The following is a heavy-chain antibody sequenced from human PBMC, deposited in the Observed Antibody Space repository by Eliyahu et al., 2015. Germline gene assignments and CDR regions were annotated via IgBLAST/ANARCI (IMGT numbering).Heavy chain of an antibody. CDR3: AKGVVYASTGGMDV. CDR2: ISGSGGST. D-gene: IGHD2-8*02. V-gene: IGHV3-23*01. J-gene: IGHJ6*02. CDR1: GFTFSXYA. Sequence: EVQLLESGGGLVQPGGSLRLSCAASGFTFSXYAMSWVRQAPGKGLEWVSAISGSGGSTYYADXVKGRFTISRDNSKNTLYLQMNSLRAEDTAVYYCAKGVVYASTGGMDVWGQGTTVTVSS.